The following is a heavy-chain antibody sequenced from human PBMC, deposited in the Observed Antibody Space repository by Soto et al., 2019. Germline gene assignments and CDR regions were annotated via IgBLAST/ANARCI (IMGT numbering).Heavy chain of an antibody. CDR3: ARDRGIAAARYGMDV. V-gene: IGHV3-21*01. Sequence: EVQLVESGGGLVKPGGSLRLSCAASGFTFSSYSMNWVHQAPGKGLEWVSSISSSSSYIYYADSVKGRFTISRDNAKNSLYLQMNSLRAEDTAVYYCARDRGIAAARYGMDVWAKGPRSPSP. CDR2: ISSSSSYI. J-gene: IGHJ6*02. CDR1: GFTFSSYS. D-gene: IGHD6-13*01.